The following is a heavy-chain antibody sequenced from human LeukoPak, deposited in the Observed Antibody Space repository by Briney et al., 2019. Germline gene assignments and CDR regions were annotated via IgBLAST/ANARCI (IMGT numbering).Heavy chain of an antibody. CDR3: ASRDY. CDR2: ISSSSSYI. V-gene: IGHV3-21*01. J-gene: IGHJ4*02. CDR1: GFTVGSNY. Sequence: GGSLRLSCAASGFTVGSNYMSWVRQAPGKGLEWVSSISSSSSYIYYADSVKGRFTISRDNAKNSLYLQMNSLRAEDTAVYYCASRDYWGQGTLVTVSS.